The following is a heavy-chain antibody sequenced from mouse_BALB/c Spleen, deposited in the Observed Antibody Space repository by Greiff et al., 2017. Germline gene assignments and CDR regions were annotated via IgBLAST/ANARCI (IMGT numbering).Heavy chain of an antibody. Sequence: VKLVASGPGLVALSQSLSITCTVSGFSFSSYSVNWVRQPPGKGLEWLGMIWGGGSTDYTSALKFRLSISKNNSKSQVFLKMNSLQTYDTAMYYYARTALTCSGVEESMAYWGQGTAVTVSS. V-gene: IGHV2-6-4*01. J-gene: IGHJ4*01. CDR3: ARTALTCSGVEESMAY. D-gene: IGHD1-1*01. CDR2: IWGGGST. CDR1: GFSFSSYS.